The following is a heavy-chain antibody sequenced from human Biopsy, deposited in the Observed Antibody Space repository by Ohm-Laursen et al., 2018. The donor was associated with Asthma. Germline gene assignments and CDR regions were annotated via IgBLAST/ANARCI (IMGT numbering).Heavy chain of an antibody. CDR3: ARTYYDFLTGQVNDAFAI. J-gene: IGHJ3*02. CDR2: INAGNGNT. Sequence: SVKVSCKASGYTFINYAIHWVRQAPGQRLEWMGWINAGNGNTKYSQKFQGRVTITRDTSASTAYMDLSSLRSEDTAVYYCARTYYDFLTGQVNDAFAIRGQGTVVTVSS. CDR1: GYTFINYA. D-gene: IGHD3-9*01. V-gene: IGHV1-3*01.